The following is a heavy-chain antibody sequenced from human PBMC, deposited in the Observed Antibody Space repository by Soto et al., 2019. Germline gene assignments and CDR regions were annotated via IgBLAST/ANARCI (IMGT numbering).Heavy chain of an antibody. CDR1: GFTFSSYA. CDR3: AKPRQNRPLIVVRSPASYGMDV. V-gene: IGHV3-23*01. CDR2: ISGGGGST. D-gene: IGHD2-2*01. Sequence: GGSLRLSCAASGFTFSSYAMSWVRQAPGKGLEWVSAISGGGGSTYYADSVKGRFTISRDNSKNTLYLQMNSLRAEDTAVYYCAKPRQNRPLIVVRSPASYGMDVWGQGTTVTVSS. J-gene: IGHJ6*02.